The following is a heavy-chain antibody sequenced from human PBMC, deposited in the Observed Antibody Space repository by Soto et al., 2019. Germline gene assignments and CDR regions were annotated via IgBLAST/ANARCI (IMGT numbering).Heavy chain of an antibody. J-gene: IGHJ5*02. CDR1: NGSISGFY. CDR3: VRVGVGIGNRFDP. Sequence: SETLSLTCSVSNGSISGFYWTWIRQPPGKILEWIGYIHYSGRTDYYPSLTSRATMSVDTSKNQFSLNLKPITAADTAVYYCVRVGVGIGNRFDPWGRGTLVTVSS. D-gene: IGHD1-26*01. V-gene: IGHV4-59*12. CDR2: IHYSGRT.